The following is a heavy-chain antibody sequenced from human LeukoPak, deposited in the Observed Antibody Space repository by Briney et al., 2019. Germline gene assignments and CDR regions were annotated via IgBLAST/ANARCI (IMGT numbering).Heavy chain of an antibody. V-gene: IGHV4-4*02. J-gene: IGHJ3*02. CDR2: IYHSGST. Sequence: SETLSLTCAVSGGSISGGKWWTWVRQPPGKGLEWIGEIYHSGSTNYKPSLKSRVSISVDTSKNQFSLKLSSVTAADTAVYYCAGAHCGGDCYAGRAFDIWGQGTMVTVSS. D-gene: IGHD2-21*02. CDR1: GGSISGGKW. CDR3: AGAHCGGDCYAGRAFDI.